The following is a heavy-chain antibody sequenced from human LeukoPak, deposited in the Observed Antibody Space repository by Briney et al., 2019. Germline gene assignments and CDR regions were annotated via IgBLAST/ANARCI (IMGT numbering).Heavy chain of an antibody. D-gene: IGHD6-19*01. CDR1: GGTFSSYA. J-gene: IGHJ3*02. CDR2: ISAYNGNT. CDR3: ARDSGSSGWYRLRAFDI. V-gene: IGHV1-18*01. Sequence: GASVKVSCKASGGTFSSYAISWVRQAPGQGLEWMGWISAYNGNTNYAQKLQGRVTMTTDTSTSTAYMELRSLRSDDTAVYYCARDSGSSGWYRLRAFDIWGQGTMVTVSS.